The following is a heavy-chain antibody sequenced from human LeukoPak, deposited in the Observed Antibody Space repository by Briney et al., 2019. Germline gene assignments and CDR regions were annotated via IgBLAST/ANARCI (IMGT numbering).Heavy chain of an antibody. J-gene: IGHJ4*02. Sequence: SETLSLTCTVSGGSIISYYWRWIRQPPGKGLEWIGYIYYSGSTNYNPSLKSRVTISVDTSKNQFSLKLSSVTAADTAVYYCVRAVCSGGSCYDDYWGQGTLVTVSS. CDR1: GGSIISYY. V-gene: IGHV4-59*01. CDR2: IYYSGST. D-gene: IGHD2-15*01. CDR3: VRAVCSGGSCYDDY.